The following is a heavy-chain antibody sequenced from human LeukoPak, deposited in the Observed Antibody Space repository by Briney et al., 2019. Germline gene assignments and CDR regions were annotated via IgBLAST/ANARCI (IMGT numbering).Heavy chain of an antibody. CDR1: GFTFSSYS. J-gene: IGHJ4*02. CDR3: ARDPATGTTDHPGDY. Sequence: PGGSLRLSCAASGFTFSSYSMNWVRQAPGKGLEWVSSISSSSSYIYYADSVKGRFTISRDNAKNSLYLQMNSLRAEDTAVYYCARDPATGTTDHPGDYWGQGTLVTVSS. V-gene: IGHV3-21*01. D-gene: IGHD4-17*01. CDR2: ISSSSSYI.